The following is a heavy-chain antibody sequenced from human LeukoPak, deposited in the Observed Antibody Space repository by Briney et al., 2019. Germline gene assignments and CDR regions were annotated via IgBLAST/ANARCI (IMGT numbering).Heavy chain of an antibody. CDR2: IYYSGST. CDR3: ARGGLGYCSRTTCSFVY. V-gene: IGHV4-59*01. Sequence: PETLSLTCTVSGGSISSYYWSWIRQPPGKGLEWIGYIYYSGSTNYNPSLKSRVTISVDTSKNQFSLKLSSVTAADTAVYYCARGGLGYCSRTTCSFVYWGEGTLVTVSS. D-gene: IGHD2-2*01. J-gene: IGHJ4*02. CDR1: GGSISSYY.